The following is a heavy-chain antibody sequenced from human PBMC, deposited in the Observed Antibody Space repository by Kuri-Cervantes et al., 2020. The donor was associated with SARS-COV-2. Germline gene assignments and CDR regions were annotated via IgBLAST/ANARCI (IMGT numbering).Heavy chain of an antibody. Sequence: LSLTCAASGVTFSSYDMHWVRQATGKCLEWVSAIGTAGDPYYPGSVKGRFTISRDNSKNTLYLQMNSLRAEDTAVYYCAKDRGSSGPFDYWGQGTLVTVSS. J-gene: IGHJ4*02. V-gene: IGHV3-13*05. CDR2: IGTAGDP. D-gene: IGHD6-19*01. CDR3: AKDRGSSGPFDY. CDR1: GVTFSSYD.